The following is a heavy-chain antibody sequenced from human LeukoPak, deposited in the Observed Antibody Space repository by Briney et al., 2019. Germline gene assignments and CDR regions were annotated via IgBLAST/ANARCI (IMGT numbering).Heavy chain of an antibody. J-gene: IGHJ4*02. CDR3: ARWASISREPGGFFDH. CDR1: GDSVTNDFF. Sequence: TSETLSLTCTVSGDSVTNDFFWGWVRQPPGKELEWIERFCLGRDTYYRPSLKSRVTISVDTSKNQFSLNLNSVTAADTAVYYCARWASISREPGGFFDHWGQGTLVTVSS. D-gene: IGHD1-14*01. V-gene: IGHV4-38-2*02. CDR2: FCLGRDT.